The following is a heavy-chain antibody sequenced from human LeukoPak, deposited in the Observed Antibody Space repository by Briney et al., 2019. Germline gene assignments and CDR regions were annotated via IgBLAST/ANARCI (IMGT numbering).Heavy chain of an antibody. CDR1: GYTFTGYY. CDR3: ARASYGGNSEDYFDY. CDR2: INPNSGGT. V-gene: IGHV1-2*02. Sequence: ASVKVSCKDSGYTFTGYYMHWVRQAPGQGLEWMGWINPNSGGTNYAQKFQGRVTMTRDTSISTAYMELSRLRSDDTAVYYCARASYGGNSEDYFDYWGQGTLVTVSS. D-gene: IGHD4-23*01. J-gene: IGHJ4*02.